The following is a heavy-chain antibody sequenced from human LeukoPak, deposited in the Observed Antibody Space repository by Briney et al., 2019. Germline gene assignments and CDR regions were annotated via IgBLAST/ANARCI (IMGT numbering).Heavy chain of an antibody. V-gene: IGHV4-39*01. Sequence: ETLSLTCTVSGGSISSSSYYWGWIRQPPGKGLEWIGNIYYSGSTFYNPSLKSRVTISVDTSKNQFSLKLSSVTAADTAVYYCARHVTWERGYSASPIYYYMDVWGKGTTVTVSS. CDR2: IYYSGST. CDR1: GGSISSSSYY. D-gene: IGHD5-12*01. J-gene: IGHJ6*03. CDR3: ARHVTWERGYSASPIYYYMDV.